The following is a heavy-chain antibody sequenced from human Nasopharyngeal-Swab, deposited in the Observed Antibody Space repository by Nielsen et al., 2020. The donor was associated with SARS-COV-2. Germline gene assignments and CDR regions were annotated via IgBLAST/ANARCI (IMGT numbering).Heavy chain of an antibody. CDR3: LIVVVMDAFDI. V-gene: IGHV3-53*01. CDR1: GFTVSSNY. CDR2: IYSGGST. Sequence: GGSLRLSCAASGFTVSSNYMSWVRQAPGKGLEWVSVIYSGGSTYYADSVKGRFTISRDNSKNTLYLQMNSLRAEDTAVYYCLIVVVMDAFDIWGQGTMVTVSS. J-gene: IGHJ3*02. D-gene: IGHD3-22*01.